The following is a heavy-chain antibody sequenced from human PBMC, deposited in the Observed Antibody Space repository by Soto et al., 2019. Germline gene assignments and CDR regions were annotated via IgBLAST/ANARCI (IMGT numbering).Heavy chain of an antibody. CDR1: GGTFSSYV. Sequence: ASVKVSCKASGGTFSSYVISWVRQAPGQGLEWMGGIIPIFGTANYAQKFQGRVTITADESTSTAYMELSSLRSEDTAVYYCARDVGDYDFWSGYYKDYYYGMDVWGQGTTVTVSS. V-gene: IGHV1-69*13. D-gene: IGHD3-3*01. CDR3: ARDVGDYDFWSGYYKDYYYGMDV. CDR2: IIPIFGTA. J-gene: IGHJ6*02.